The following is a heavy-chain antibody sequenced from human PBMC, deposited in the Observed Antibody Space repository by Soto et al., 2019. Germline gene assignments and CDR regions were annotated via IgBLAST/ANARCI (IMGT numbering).Heavy chain of an antibody. J-gene: IGHJ3*02. CDR3: ARGSKVAGDAFDI. CDR2: IYPGDSDT. V-gene: IGHV5-51*01. Sequence: DSLKVSWKCSGNKFAVYWIGLVLQMPGKGLEWMGMIYPGDSDTRYSPSFQGQVTISVDKSISTAYLQWSSLKASDTAMYYCARGSKVAGDAFDICGQRTMVTVSS. CDR1: GNKFAVYW. D-gene: IGHD2-15*01.